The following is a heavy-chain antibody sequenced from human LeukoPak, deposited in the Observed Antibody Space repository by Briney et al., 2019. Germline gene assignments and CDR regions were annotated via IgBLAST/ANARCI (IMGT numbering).Heavy chain of an antibody. J-gene: IGHJ4*02. CDR2: INSDGSST. D-gene: IGHD1-26*01. CDR3: AKDPIFSGSYGVFDY. V-gene: IGHV3-74*01. CDR1: GFTFSSYW. Sequence: GGSLRLSCAASGFTFSSYWMHWVRQAPGQGLVLVSHINSDGSSTNYADSVKGRFTISRDNAKNTLYLQMNSLSAEDTAVYYCAKDPIFSGSYGVFDYWGLGTLVTVSS.